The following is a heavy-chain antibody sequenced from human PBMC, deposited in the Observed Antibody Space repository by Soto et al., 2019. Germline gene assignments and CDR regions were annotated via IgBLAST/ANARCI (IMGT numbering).Heavy chain of an antibody. Sequence: GGSLRLSCATSGFTFSSYAMHWVRQAPGKGLEWVAVISYDGGNRYYADSVKGRFTISRDNSKNTLYLQMNSLRTEDTAVYYCAREAEAFDIWGQGTMVTVSS. V-gene: IGHV3-30-3*01. CDR3: AREAEAFDI. CDR1: GFTFSSYA. J-gene: IGHJ3*02. CDR2: ISYDGGNR.